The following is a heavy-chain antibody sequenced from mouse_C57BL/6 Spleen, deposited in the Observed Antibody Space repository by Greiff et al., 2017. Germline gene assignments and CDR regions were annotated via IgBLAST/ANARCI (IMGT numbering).Heavy chain of an antibody. V-gene: IGHV1-80*01. Sequence: QVQLKESGAELVKPGASVKISCKASGYAFSSYWMNWVKQRPGKGLEWIGQIYPGDGDTNYNGKFKGKATLTADKSSSTAYMQLSSLTSEDSAVYFCARSRGYGNYLYAMDYWGQGTSVTVSS. J-gene: IGHJ4*01. CDR1: GYAFSSYW. CDR3: ARSRGYGNYLYAMDY. D-gene: IGHD2-10*02. CDR2: IYPGDGDT.